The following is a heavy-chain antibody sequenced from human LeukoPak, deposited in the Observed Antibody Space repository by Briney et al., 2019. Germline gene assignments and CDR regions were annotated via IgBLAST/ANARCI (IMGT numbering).Heavy chain of an antibody. D-gene: IGHD1-26*01. CDR2: ISYDGSNK. CDR3: AKDGGLVGATNYYYYMDV. J-gene: IGHJ6*03. V-gene: IGHV3-30*18. Sequence: GGTLRLSCAASGFTFSSYGMHWVRQAPGEGLEWVAVISYDGSNKYYADSVKGRFTISRDNSKNTLYLQMNSLRAEDTAVYYCAKDGGLVGATNYYYYMDVWGKGTTVTVSS. CDR1: GFTFSSYG.